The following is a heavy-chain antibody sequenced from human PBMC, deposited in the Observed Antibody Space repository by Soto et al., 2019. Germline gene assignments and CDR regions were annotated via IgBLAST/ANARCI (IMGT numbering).Heavy chain of an antibody. J-gene: IGHJ4*02. Sequence: SETLSLTCTVSGGSISRDYWGWIRQPPGKGLEWIGYLYHSGSTNYNPSLKSRVTISVDPSKNQFSLKLSSVTAADTAVYYCARGQRGVIYDWGQGTLVTVSS. V-gene: IGHV4-59*01. CDR1: GGSISRDY. CDR3: ARGQRGVIYD. D-gene: IGHD3-10*01. CDR2: LYHSGST.